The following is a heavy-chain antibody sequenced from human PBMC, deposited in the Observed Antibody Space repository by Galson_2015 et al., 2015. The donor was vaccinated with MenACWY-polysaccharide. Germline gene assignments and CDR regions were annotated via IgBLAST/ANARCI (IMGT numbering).Heavy chain of an antibody. V-gene: IGHV4-4*02. J-gene: IGHJ6*03. CDR1: GASFNGAYW. D-gene: IGHD6-19*01. CDR2: IHDSGTT. Sequence: ATLSLTCNVSGASFNGAYWWAWVRQPPGTALEWIGDIHDSGTTTYKSSLRSRASISVNPSINQYSLRLPSVTAADTAVYYCARVQRGAVSGAVSYFYFYMDVWVTGTTVIVSS. CDR3: ARVQRGAVSGAVSYFYFYMDV.